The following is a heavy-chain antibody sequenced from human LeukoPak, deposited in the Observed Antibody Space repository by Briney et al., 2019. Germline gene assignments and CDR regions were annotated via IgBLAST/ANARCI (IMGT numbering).Heavy chain of an antibody. CDR2: IYPGDSDT. D-gene: IGHD2-2*01. CDR1: GYSFTTYW. Sequence: HGESLKISCRGSGYSFTTYWIGWVRQMPGKGLEWMGIIYPGDSDTRYSPSFQGQVTMSADKSINTAYLQWSSLKAPDTAMYYCARRQGCSSTSCPPDSWGQGTLVTVSS. J-gene: IGHJ4*02. V-gene: IGHV5-51*01. CDR3: ARRQGCSSTSCPPDS.